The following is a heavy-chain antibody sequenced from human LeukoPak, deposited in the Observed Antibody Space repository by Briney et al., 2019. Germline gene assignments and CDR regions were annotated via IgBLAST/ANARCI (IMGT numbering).Heavy chain of an antibody. CDR3: ASEGIRDYYYYIMDV. CDR2: IYHSGST. CDR1: GGSFSGYY. D-gene: IGHD1-14*01. Sequence: SETLSLTCAVYGGSFSGYYWGWIRQPPGKGLEWIGSIYHSGSTYYNPSLKSRVTISVDTSKNQFSLKLSSVTAADTAVYYCASEGIRDYYYYIMDVWGKGTTVTISS. J-gene: IGHJ6*03. V-gene: IGHV4-38-2*01.